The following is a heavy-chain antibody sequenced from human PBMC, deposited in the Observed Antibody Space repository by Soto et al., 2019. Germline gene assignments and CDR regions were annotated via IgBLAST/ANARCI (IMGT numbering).Heavy chain of an antibody. J-gene: IGHJ5*02. Sequence: QVHLVQSGAEVKHPGASVRVSCKASGITYSTYAIHWVRQAPGQGLEWMGWINAGEGYTRYSQDFQGRVTLTTVTSASTTYMDLSIRTFEDTAIYYCARAISGYVTWGQGTQVTVSS. D-gene: IGHD5-12*01. V-gene: IGHV1-3*01. CDR3: ARAISGYVT. CDR2: INAGEGYT. CDR1: GITYSTYA.